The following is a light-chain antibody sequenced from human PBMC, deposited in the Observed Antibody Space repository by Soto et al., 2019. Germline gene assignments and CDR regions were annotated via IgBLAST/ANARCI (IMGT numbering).Light chain of an antibody. Sequence: EIVLTQSPGTLSLSPGERATLSCRASQSVSSSYLAWYQQRPGQAPRLLIYGASGRATGVPDRFSGGGSGTDFTLTISRLEPEDFEVYYCQRYGSSPPITFGQGTRLEIK. V-gene: IGKV3-20*01. CDR3: QRYGSSPPIT. J-gene: IGKJ5*01. CDR2: GAS. CDR1: QSVSSSY.